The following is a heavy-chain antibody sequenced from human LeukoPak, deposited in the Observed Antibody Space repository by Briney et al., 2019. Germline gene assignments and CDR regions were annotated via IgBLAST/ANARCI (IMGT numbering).Heavy chain of an antibody. J-gene: IGHJ3*02. CDR2: IDPSDSYT. D-gene: IGHD3-9*01. CDR1: GYSFTSYW. Sequence: GESLKISCKGSGYSFTSYWISWVRQMPGKGREWMGRIDPSDSYTNYSPSFQGHVTISADKSISTAYLQWSSLKASDTAMYYCARTYYDILTGYHQGAFDIWGQGTMVTVSS. CDR3: ARTYYDILTGYHQGAFDI. V-gene: IGHV5-10-1*01.